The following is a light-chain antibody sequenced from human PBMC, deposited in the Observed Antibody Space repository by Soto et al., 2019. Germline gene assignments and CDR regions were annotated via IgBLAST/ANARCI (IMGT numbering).Light chain of an antibody. CDR1: SASISGNC. J-gene: IGLJ3*02. V-gene: IGLV6-57*01. Sequence: NFMLTQPHSVSESPGKTVTISCTRSSASISGNCVQWYQQRPGSSPTIVIYEGNQRPSGVPDRFSGSIDSSSNSASLTISGLKTEDEADYYCHSYDSSNQVFGGGTKLTVL. CDR2: EGN. CDR3: HSYDSSNQV.